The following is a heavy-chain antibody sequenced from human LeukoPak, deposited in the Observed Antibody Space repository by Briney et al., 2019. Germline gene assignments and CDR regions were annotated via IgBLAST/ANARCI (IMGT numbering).Heavy chain of an antibody. CDR1: GFTFSTYA. CDR2: ISYDGSSK. D-gene: IGHD3-9*01. Sequence: QPGGSLRLSCAASGFTFSTYAMHWVRQAPGKGLEWVAVISYDGSSKYYADSVKGRFTISRDNSKNTLYLQMNSLRAENTAVYYCASNGPWGYDILTGYYRFDYWGQGTLVTVSS. V-gene: IGHV3-30*04. CDR3: ASNGPWGYDILTGYYRFDY. J-gene: IGHJ4*02.